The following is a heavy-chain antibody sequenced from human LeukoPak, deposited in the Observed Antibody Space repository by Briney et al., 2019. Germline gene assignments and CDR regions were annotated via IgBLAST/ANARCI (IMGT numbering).Heavy chain of an antibody. CDR2: ISSSSTTI. CDR3: ARWCGSGWYDY. D-gene: IGHD6-19*01. Sequence: GGSLGLSCAASGFTFSSYSMNWVRQAPGKGLEWVSYISSSSTTIYYADSVKGRFAISRDNAKNSLHLQMNSLRAEDTAVYYCARWCGSGWYDYWGQGALVTVSS. V-gene: IGHV3-48*01. J-gene: IGHJ4*02. CDR1: GFTFSSYS.